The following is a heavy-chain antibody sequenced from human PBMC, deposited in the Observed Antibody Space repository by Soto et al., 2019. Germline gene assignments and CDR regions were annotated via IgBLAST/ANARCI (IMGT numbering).Heavy chain of an antibody. CDR3: ARDKDRPQLGGNYYYILDV. V-gene: IGHV1-69*12. Sequence: QVHLEQSGAEVKKPGSSVKVSCKASGGTFTSSAISWVRQAPGQGLEWMGGIMPVFRTPDYAQKFQGRVTVSADESTSTAYMGVSGLKSDDTAVYYCARDKDRPQLGGNYYYILDVWGQGTTVTVSS. D-gene: IGHD3-3*02. J-gene: IGHJ6*02. CDR1: GGTFTSSA. CDR2: IMPVFRTP.